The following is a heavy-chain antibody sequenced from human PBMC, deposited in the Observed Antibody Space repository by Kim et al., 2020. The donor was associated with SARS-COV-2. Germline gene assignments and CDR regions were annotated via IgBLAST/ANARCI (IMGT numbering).Heavy chain of an antibody. CDR2: INEDGSEK. CDR1: GFAFSTFW. Sequence: GGSLRLSCAASGFAFSTFWMTWVRQAPGKGLEWVANINEDGSEKYYVDSVRGRFTISRDNAKNSVYLQMNSLRAEDTAVYYCARLYYYNSTGDRAISYWG. J-gene: IGHJ4*01. CDR3: ARLYYYNSTGDRAISY. V-gene: IGHV3-7*01. D-gene: IGHD3-22*01.